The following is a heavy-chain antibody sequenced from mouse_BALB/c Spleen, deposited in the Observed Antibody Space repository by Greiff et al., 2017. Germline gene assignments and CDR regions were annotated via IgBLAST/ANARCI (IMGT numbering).Heavy chain of an antibody. V-gene: IGHV5-17*02. CDR3: ARSGWLLLYAMDY. D-gene: IGHD2-3*01. J-gene: IGHJ4*01. CDR1: GFTFSSFG. CDR2: ISSGSSTI. Sequence: EVKLVESGGGLVQPGGSRKLSCAASGFTFSSFGMHWVRQAPEKGLEWVAYISSGSSTIYYADTVKGRFTISRDNPKNTLFLQMTSLRSEDTAMYYCARSGWLLLYAMDYWGQGTSVTVSS.